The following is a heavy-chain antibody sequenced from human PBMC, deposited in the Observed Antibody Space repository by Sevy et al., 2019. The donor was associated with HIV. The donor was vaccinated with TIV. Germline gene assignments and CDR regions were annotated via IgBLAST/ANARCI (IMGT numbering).Heavy chain of an antibody. V-gene: IGHV3-15*01. CDR3: ATVLGSGAAGAFEI. CDR2: AKRKSDGGSI. CDR1: GFSFKNVW. D-gene: IGHD1-26*01. J-gene: IGHJ3*02. Sequence: GGSLRLSCAGSGFSFKNVWMTWVRQTPGKGLEWVGHAKRKSDGGSIDYGSPVKGTFTISRDESKGMLYLQMSSLKTEDTGVYYCATVLGSGAAGAFEIWGQGTMVTASS.